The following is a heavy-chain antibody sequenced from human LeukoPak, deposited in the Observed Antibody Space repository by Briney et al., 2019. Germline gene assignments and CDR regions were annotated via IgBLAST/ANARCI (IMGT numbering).Heavy chain of an antibody. J-gene: IGHJ4*02. CDR3: ARDLESGYTSGWQPFGY. CDR2: IYSGGTT. D-gene: IGHD6-19*01. V-gene: IGHV3-53*01. Sequence: PGGSLRLSCAASGFTVSTNYMSWVRQAPGKGLEWVSIIYSGGTTYYADSVKGRFTISRDNSKNTLFLQMNSLRVEDTALYYCARDLESGYTSGWQPFGYWGQGTLVTVSS. CDR1: GFTVSTNY.